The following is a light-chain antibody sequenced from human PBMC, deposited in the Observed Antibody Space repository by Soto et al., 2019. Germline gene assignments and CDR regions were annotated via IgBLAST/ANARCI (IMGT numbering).Light chain of an antibody. CDR2: SNN. CDR1: SSNIGSNN. Sequence: VLTQAPSASGTPGQRVTISCSGSSSNIGSNNVNWYQQVPGTAPKFLIYSNNQRPSGVPDRFSGSKSGTSASLATSGLQSEDEADYYCTAWDDSLNGMIFGGGTKVTVL. J-gene: IGLJ2*01. V-gene: IGLV1-44*01. CDR3: TAWDDSLNGMI.